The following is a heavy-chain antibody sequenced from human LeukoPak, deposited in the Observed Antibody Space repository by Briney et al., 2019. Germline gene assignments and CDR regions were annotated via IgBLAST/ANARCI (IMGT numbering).Heavy chain of an antibody. CDR3: ARGSLDCSSTSCLKHYYYYYMDV. CDR2: IIPIFGTA. V-gene: IGHV1-69*05. Sequence: SVKVSCKASGGTFSSYAISWVRQAPGQGLEWMGGIIPIFGTANYAQKFQGRVTITTDESTSTAYMELSSLRSEDTAVYYCARGSLDCSSTSCLKHYYYYYMDVWGKGTTVTVSS. CDR1: GGTFSSYA. J-gene: IGHJ6*03. D-gene: IGHD2-2*01.